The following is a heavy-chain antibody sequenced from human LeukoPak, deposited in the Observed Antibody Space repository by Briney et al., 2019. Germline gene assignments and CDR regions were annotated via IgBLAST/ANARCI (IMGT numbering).Heavy chain of an antibody. V-gene: IGHV3-30-3*01. CDR3: ASEHSSSWYRTFDY. CDR1: GFTFSSYA. Sequence: GGSLRLSCAASGFTFSSYAMHWVRQAPGKGLEWVAVISYHGSNKYYADSVKGRFTISRDNSKNTLYLQMNSLRAEDTAVYYCASEHSSSWYRTFDYWGQGTLVTVSS. CDR2: ISYHGSNK. D-gene: IGHD6-13*01. J-gene: IGHJ4*02.